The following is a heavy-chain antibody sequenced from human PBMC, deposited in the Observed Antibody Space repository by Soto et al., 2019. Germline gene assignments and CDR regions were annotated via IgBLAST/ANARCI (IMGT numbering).Heavy chain of an antibody. CDR2: IYYSGST. J-gene: IGHJ6*02. CDR3: ARDRGSSWYRGGYYYYGMDV. D-gene: IGHD6-13*01. CDR1: GGSISSYY. Sequence: QVQLQESGPGLVKPSETLSLTCTVSGGSISSYYWSWIRQPPGKGLEWIGYIYYSGSTNYNPSLKCRVTRPVDTSKSPFSLRLSSGTAADTAVYYCARDRGSSWYRGGYYYYGMDVWGQGTTVTVSS. V-gene: IGHV4-59*01.